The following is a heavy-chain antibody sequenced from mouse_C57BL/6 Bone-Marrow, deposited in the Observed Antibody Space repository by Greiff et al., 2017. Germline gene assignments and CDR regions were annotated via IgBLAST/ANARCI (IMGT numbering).Heavy chain of an antibody. J-gene: IGHJ3*01. V-gene: IGHV1-18*01. D-gene: IGHD2-5*01. CDR2: INPNNGGT. CDR3: ARSHYSNPAWFAY. Sequence: VQLKGSGPELVKPGASVKIPCKASGYTFTDYNMDWVKQSPGKSLEWIGDINPNNGGTIYNEKFKGKATLTVDKSSSTAYMELRSLTSEDTAVYYCARSHYSNPAWFAYWGQGTLVTGSA. CDR1: GYTFTDYN.